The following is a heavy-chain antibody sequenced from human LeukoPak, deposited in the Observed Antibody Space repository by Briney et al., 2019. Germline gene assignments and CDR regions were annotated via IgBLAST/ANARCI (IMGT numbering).Heavy chain of an antibody. CDR2: INPSGGST. D-gene: IGHD2-2*01. J-gene: IGHJ3*02. CDR3: ARDMGCSSTSCYGQVPDAFDI. CDR1: GYTFTSYY. V-gene: IGHV1-46*01. Sequence: ASVKVSCKASGYTFTSYYMHWVRQAPGQGLEWMGIINPSGGSTSYAQKFQGRVTMTRDMSTSTVYMELSSLRSEDTAVYYCARDMGCSSTSCYGQVPDAFDIWGQGTMVTVSS.